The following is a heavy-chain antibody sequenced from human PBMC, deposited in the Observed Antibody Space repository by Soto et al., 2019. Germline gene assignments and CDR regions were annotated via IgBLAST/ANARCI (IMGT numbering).Heavy chain of an antibody. CDR2: IYTGGTT. D-gene: IGHD6-25*01. V-gene: IGHV3-53*01. CDR1: GFTVSTNY. CDR3: AIRSGSHG. J-gene: IGHJ6*02. Sequence: EVQLVESGGGLIQPGGSLRLSCAASGFTVSTNYMSWVRQAPGKGLEWLSVIYTGGTTYYADSVKGRFTISRDNSKNTLFLQRNSLTTDDTALYYCAIRSGSHGWGQGTTVNVSS.